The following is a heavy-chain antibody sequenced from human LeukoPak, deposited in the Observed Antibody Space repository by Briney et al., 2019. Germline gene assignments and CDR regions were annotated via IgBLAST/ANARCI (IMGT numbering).Heavy chain of an antibody. CDR3: ARVRSSWSLRFDY. CDR2: ISSSSSYI. D-gene: IGHD6-13*01. CDR1: GFTFSSYS. J-gene: IGHJ4*02. V-gene: IGHV3-21*05. Sequence: GGSLRLSCAASGFTFSSYSMNWVRQAPGKGLEWVSYISSSSSYIYYADSVKGRFTISRDNAKNSLYLQMNSLRAEDTAVYYCARVRSSWSLRFDYWGQGTLVTVSS.